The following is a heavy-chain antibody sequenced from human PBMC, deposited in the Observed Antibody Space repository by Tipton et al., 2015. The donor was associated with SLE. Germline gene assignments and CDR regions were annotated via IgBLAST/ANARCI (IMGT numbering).Heavy chain of an antibody. CDR2: IYASGST. CDR1: GGSVSSYY. CDR3: ASIPQYYYDSSGYYSDY. J-gene: IGHJ4*02. D-gene: IGHD3-22*01. Sequence: GLVKPSETLSLTCTVSGGSVSSYYWSWIRQPAGKGLEWIGRIYASGSTNYNPSLRSRVAMSVDTSKNQFSLKLSSVTVADTAAYYCASIPQYYYDSSGYYSDYWGQGTLVTVSS. V-gene: IGHV4-4*07.